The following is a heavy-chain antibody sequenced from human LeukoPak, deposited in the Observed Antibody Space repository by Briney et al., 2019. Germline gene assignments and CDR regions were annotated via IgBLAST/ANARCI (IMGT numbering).Heavy chain of an antibody. V-gene: IGHV1-2*02. Sequence: ASVKVSCKASGYTFTGYYMHWVRQAPGQGLEWMGWINPNSGGTNYAQKFQGRVTMTRDTSTSTVYMELSSLRSEDTAVYYCAGQAYSSGWYSLGYWGQGTLVTVSS. J-gene: IGHJ4*02. CDR1: GYTFTGYY. CDR3: AGQAYSSGWYSLGY. D-gene: IGHD6-19*01. CDR2: INPNSGGT.